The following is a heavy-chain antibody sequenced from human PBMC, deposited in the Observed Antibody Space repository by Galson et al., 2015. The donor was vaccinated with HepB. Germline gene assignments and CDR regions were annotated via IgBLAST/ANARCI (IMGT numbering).Heavy chain of an antibody. CDR1: GFSFISHS. V-gene: IGHV3-48*01. J-gene: IGHJ6*02. Sequence: SLRLSCAASGFSFISHSMNWVRHSPGKGLEWLAYICPGGAQNYADSARGRLSIPSDEAQKLMYLHMSSLRVEDTGIYYCARNPASYDYYNMDVWGQGTTVTVSS. CDR3: ARNPASYDYYNMDV. D-gene: IGHD6-25*01. CDR2: ICPGGAQ.